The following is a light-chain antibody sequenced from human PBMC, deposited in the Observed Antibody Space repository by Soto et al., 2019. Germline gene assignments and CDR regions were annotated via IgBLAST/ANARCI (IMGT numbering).Light chain of an antibody. V-gene: IGKV1-12*01. CDR1: QAVDTY. CDR3: HQAKAFPLT. Sequence: DIQMTQSPSSVSASVGDRVTITCRASQAVDTYLAWYQLKPGKAPNLLIYVASSLQSEVPSRFSGSGSGTDFTLTISSLQPEDFAAYYCHQAKAFPLTFGGGTKVESK. J-gene: IGKJ4*01. CDR2: VAS.